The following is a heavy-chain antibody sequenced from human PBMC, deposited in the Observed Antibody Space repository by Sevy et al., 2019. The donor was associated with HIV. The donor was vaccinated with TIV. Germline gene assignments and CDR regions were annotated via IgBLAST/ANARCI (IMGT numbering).Heavy chain of an antibody. J-gene: IGHJ4*02. Sequence: SETLSLTCTVSGGSISSGDYYWSWIRQPPGKGLEWIGYIYYSGSTYYNPSLKSRVTISVDTSKHQFSLKLSSVTAADTAVHYCASAGYYYDSSGYFRPYYFDYWGQGTLVTVSS. CDR3: ASAGYYYDSSGYFRPYYFDY. V-gene: IGHV4-30-4*01. CDR1: GGSISSGDYY. D-gene: IGHD3-22*01. CDR2: IYYSGST.